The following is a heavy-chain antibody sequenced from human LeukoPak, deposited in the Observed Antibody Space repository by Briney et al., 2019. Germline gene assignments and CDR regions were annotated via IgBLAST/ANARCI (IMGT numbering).Heavy chain of an antibody. CDR1: GFSFSSFA. J-gene: IGHJ5*02. D-gene: IGHD4-17*01. Sequence: GGSLRLSCAASGFSFSSFAMTWVRQAPGKGLEWVSSITGGHYATYNTDSVKGRFTTSRDNAKNTLYLQMNSLRADDTAIYYCTKDPNGDYIGAFDPWGQGTLVTVSS. CDR3: TKDPNGDYIGAFDP. CDR2: ITGGHYAT. V-gene: IGHV3-23*01.